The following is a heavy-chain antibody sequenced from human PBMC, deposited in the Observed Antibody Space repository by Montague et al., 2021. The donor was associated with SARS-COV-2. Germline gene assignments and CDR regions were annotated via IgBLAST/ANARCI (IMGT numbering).Heavy chain of an antibody. D-gene: IGHD3-10*01. J-gene: IGHJ3*02. CDR2: INHSGST. CDR1: GGSFSGYY. V-gene: IGHV4-34*01. Sequence: SEILFLTCAVYGGSFSGYYWSWIRQPPGKGLEWIGEINHSGSTNYNPSLKSRVTISVDTSKNQFSLKLSSVTAADAAVYYCAIPMVRGFSRAFDIWGQGTMVTVSS. CDR3: AIPMVRGFSRAFDI.